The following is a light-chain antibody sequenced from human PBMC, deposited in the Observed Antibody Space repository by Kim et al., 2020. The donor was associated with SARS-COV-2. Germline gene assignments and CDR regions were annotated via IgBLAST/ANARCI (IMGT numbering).Light chain of an antibody. CDR2: KDS. CDR3: QSADSSGTYV. CDR1: ALPKQY. J-gene: IGLJ1*01. Sequence: SYELTQPPSVSVSPGQTARIICSGDALPKQYAYWYQQKPGQAPVLVKYKDSERPSGIPERFSGSSSGTTVTLTISGVQAEDEADYYCQSADSSGTYVFGTGTKVTVL. V-gene: IGLV3-25*03.